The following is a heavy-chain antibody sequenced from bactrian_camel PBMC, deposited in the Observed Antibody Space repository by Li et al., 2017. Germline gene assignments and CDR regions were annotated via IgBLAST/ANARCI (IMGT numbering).Heavy chain of an antibody. J-gene: IGHJ4*01. Sequence: QLVESGGGLVQPGGSLRLSCAASGFTFSSYWMYWVRQPPGEGLEWVSTVDSGGGTTYYADSVKGRSTISRDNAKNTVYLHLNSLKTEDTAMYYCGVGSDFALTGQGTQVTVS. V-gene: IGHV3S25*01. CDR1: GFTFSSYW. D-gene: IGHD5*01. CDR2: VDSGGGTT.